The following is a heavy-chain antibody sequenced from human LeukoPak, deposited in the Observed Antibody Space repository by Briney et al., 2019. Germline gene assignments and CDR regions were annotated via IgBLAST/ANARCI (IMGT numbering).Heavy chain of an antibody. CDR2: IKQDGSEK. V-gene: IGHV3-7*01. J-gene: IGHJ5*02. Sequence: PGGSLRLSCVASGPSFGNYWMDWVRQAPGKGLEWVGNIKQDGSEKYYVASVKGRFTISRDNAKNSLYLDMNSLRVEDTAIYYCTRDFDPWGQGTLVTVSS. CDR3: TRDFDP. CDR1: GPSFGNYW.